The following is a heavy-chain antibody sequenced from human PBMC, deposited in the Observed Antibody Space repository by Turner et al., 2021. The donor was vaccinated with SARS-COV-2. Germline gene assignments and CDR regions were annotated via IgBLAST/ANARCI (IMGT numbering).Heavy chain of an antibody. J-gene: IGHJ6*02. D-gene: IGHD3-10*01. CDR3: ASQEALVPSYYYYYYGMDV. CDR1: GGSIGSSSYY. Sequence: QLQLQESGPGLVKPSETLSLTCTVSGGSIGSSSYYWGWIRQPPGKGLEWIWSIYYSGSTYYNPSLKSRVTISVDTSKNQFSLKLSSVTAADTAVYYCASQEALVPSYYYYYYGMDVWGQGTTVTVSS. V-gene: IGHV4-39*01. CDR2: IYYSGST.